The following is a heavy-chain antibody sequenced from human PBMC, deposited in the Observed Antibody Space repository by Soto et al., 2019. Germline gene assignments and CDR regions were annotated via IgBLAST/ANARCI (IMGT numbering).Heavy chain of an antibody. CDR2: ISAGNGNT. D-gene: IGHD3-3*01. CDR1: GYTFTSYA. Sequence: ASVKVSCKASGYTFTSYAMHWVRQAPGQRLEWMGWISAGNGNTKYSQKFRGRVTITRDTSASTAYMELSSLRSEDTAVYYCARAYYYDFWSGYYMGFDYWGQGTLVTVSS. J-gene: IGHJ4*02. CDR3: ARAYYYDFWSGYYMGFDY. V-gene: IGHV1-3*01.